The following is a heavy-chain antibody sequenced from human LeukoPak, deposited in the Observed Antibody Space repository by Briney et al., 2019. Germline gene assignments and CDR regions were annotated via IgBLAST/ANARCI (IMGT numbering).Heavy chain of an antibody. D-gene: IGHD3-10*01. V-gene: IGHV3-48*03. CDR3: ARECGGYCFDY. CDR1: GFTFSSYE. Sequence: GGSLRLSCAASGFTFSSYEMNWVRQAPGKGLEWVSYISSSGSTIYYADSVKGRFTISRDNAKNSLYLQMNSLRAEDTAVYYCARECGGYCFDYWGQGTLVTVSS. CDR2: ISSSGSTI. J-gene: IGHJ4*02.